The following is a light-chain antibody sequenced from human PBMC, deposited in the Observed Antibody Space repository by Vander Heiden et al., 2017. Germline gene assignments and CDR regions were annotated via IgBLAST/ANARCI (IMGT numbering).Light chain of an antibody. V-gene: IGKV4-1*01. J-gene: IGKJ1*01. Sequence: DIVMTQAPDSLAVSLSERATINFKASPSVLKNSNNKNYLSWYQVKPGQPPKLLIYWASTRESGVPDRFSGSESGTDLSLTISSLQAEDVAVYYCHQYYTTPRTFGQGTKLEI. CDR1: PSVLKNSNNKNY. CDR3: HQYYTTPRT. CDR2: WAS.